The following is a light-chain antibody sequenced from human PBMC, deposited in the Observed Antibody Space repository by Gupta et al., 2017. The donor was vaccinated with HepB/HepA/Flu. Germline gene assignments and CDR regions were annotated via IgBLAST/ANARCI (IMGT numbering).Light chain of an antibody. CDR1: ESIGTN. J-gene: IGKJ4*01. Sequence: EIVMTQSPATLSVSPRTRVTLSCRASESIGTNLAWYQQKPGQSPRLLVYDAFTTASGVPARFRGSGSETEFTLTISGLQSEDFAFYYCQQDKRPLTFGGGTKLEIK. V-gene: IGKV3-15*01. CDR2: DAF. CDR3: QQDKRPLT.